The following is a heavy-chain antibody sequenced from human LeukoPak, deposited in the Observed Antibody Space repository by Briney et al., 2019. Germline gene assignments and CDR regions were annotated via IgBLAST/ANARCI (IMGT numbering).Heavy chain of an antibody. V-gene: IGHV3-66*01. CDR3: ARDWNYYYMDV. D-gene: IGHD3-3*01. CDR1: GFTVSSNY. CDR2: IYSGGNT. Sequence: GGSLRPSCAASGFTVSSNYMSWVRQAPGKGLEWVSVIYSGGNTYYADSVKGRFTISRDNSKNTLYLQMNSLRAEDTAVYYCARDWNYYYMDVWGKGTTVTISS. J-gene: IGHJ6*03.